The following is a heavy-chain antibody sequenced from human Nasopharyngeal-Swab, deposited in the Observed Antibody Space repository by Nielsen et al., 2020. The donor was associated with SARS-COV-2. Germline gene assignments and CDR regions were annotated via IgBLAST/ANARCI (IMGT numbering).Heavy chain of an antibody. J-gene: IGHJ6*02. CDR1: GFTFSSFA. Sequence: GGSLRLSCAASGFTFSSFAMSWVRQAPGKGLEWVSVISGDNDSTYYTDSVKGRFTISRDNSKNTLNLQMNNLRAEDTAIYYCAKDRDSGDDSGEYYHYYGMDVWGQGAPVTVSS. V-gene: IGHV3-23*01. D-gene: IGHD5-12*01. CDR2: ISGDNDST. CDR3: AKDRDSGDDSGEYYHYYGMDV.